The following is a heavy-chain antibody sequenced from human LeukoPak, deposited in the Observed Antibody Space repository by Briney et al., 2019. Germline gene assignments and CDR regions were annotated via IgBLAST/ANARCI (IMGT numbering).Heavy chain of an antibody. CDR3: ARAYPLMGALITMMEFDY. CDR1: GYSISSGYY. J-gene: IGHJ4*02. Sequence: SETLSLTCTVSGYSISSGYYRGWIRQPPGKGLEWIGSIYHSGSTYYNPSLKSRVTISVDTSKNQFSLKLSSVTAADTAVYYCARAYPLMGALITMMEFDYWGQGTLVTVSS. CDR2: IYHSGST. V-gene: IGHV4-38-2*02. D-gene: IGHD3-22*01.